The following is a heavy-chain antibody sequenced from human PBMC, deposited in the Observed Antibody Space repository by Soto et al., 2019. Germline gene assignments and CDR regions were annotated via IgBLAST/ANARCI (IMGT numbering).Heavy chain of an antibody. D-gene: IGHD3-10*01. CDR2: ISGSGGST. Sequence: AGGYLRLSCAASGFTFDDYAMHWVRQAPGKGLEWVSGISGSGGSTYYADSVKGRFTISRDNSKNTLYLQMNSLRAEDTAVYYCAKDLAGGFYYYGSGRDSAFDIWGQRSMVT. V-gene: IGHV3-23*01. CDR3: AKDLAGGFYYYGSGRDSAFDI. CDR1: GFTFDDYA. J-gene: IGHJ3*02.